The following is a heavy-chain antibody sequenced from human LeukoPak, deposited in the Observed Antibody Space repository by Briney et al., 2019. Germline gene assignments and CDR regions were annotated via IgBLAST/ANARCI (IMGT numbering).Heavy chain of an antibody. CDR3: AREYFYDSSAAGFDY. D-gene: IGHD3-22*01. CDR1: GFTFSSYG. CDR2: IWYDGSNK. J-gene: IGHJ4*02. Sequence: PGGSLRLSCAASGFTFSSYGMHWVRQAPGKGLEWVAVIWYDGSNKQHADSVKGRFTISRDNSKNTLYLQMDSLRAEDTAVYYCAREYFYDSSAAGFDYWGQGTLVTVSS. V-gene: IGHV3-33*01.